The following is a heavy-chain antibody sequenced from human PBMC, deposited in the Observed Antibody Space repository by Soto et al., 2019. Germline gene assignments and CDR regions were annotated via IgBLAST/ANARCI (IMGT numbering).Heavy chain of an antibody. V-gene: IGHV4-34*01. CDR3: ARAPKVSGSSQTRPDF. Sequence: SETLSLTCSIYSGSFSCYYWSWIRQPPGKGLEWIGEISQSGNTNYSPSLKSRGSISIDTSKKQFSLNLASVSAADTAVYYCARAPKVSGSSQTRPDFWGQGTLVTVSS. CDR1: SGSFSCYY. D-gene: IGHD6-6*01. J-gene: IGHJ4*02. CDR2: ISQSGNT.